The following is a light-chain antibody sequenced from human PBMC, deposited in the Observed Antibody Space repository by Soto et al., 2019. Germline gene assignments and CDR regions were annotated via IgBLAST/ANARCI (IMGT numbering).Light chain of an antibody. CDR3: QQYGSSPFMYT. Sequence: EIVLTQSPGTLSLSPGERATLSGRASQSVSSSYLAWYQQKPGQAPRLLIYGASSRATGIPDRFSGSGSGTDFTLTISRLEPEDFAVYYCQQYGSSPFMYTFGQGTKLEIK. V-gene: IGKV3-20*01. J-gene: IGKJ2*01. CDR1: QSVSSSY. CDR2: GAS.